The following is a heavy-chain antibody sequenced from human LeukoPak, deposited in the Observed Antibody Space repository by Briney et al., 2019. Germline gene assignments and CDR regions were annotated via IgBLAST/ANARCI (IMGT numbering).Heavy chain of an antibody. V-gene: IGHV3-20*04. CDR1: GFTFDSYD. D-gene: IGHD6-13*01. Sequence: PGGSLRLSCAASGFTFDSYDMRWVRHAPGKGGEGVFGINWNGGDTTYADSVKGRFTISRDNAKNSLYLQMNSLRTEDTALYYCTKGDVRYGSCYNFVFDYWGQGTLVTVSS. CDR2: INWNGGDT. J-gene: IGHJ4*02. CDR3: TKGDVRYGSCYNFVFDY.